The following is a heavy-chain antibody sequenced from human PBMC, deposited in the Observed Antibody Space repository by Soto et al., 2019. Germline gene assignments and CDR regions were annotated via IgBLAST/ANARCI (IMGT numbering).Heavy chain of an antibody. Sequence: SETLSLTCTVSGGSISSSSYYWGWIRQPPGKGLEWIGSIYYSGSTYYNPSLKSRVTISVDTSKNQFSLKLSSVAAADTAVYYCARGRVPAADWFDPWGQGNLLTISS. CDR1: GGSISSSSYY. D-gene: IGHD3-10*01. V-gene: IGHV4-39*01. CDR2: IYYSGST. CDR3: ARGRVPAADWFDP. J-gene: IGHJ5*02.